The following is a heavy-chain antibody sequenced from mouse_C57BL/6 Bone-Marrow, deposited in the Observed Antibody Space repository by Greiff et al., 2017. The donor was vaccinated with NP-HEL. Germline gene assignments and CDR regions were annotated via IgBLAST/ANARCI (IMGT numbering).Heavy chain of an antibody. CDR1: GYTFTDYN. V-gene: IGHV1-18*01. CDR3: ARYDTTVVDYYFDY. CDR2: INPNNGGT. Sequence: VHVKQSGPELVKPGASVKIPCKASGYTFTDYNMDWVKQSHGKSLEWIGDINPNNGGTIYNQKFKGKATLTVDKSSSTAYMELRSLTSEDTAVYYCARYDTTVVDYYFDYWGQGTTLTVSS. J-gene: IGHJ2*01. D-gene: IGHD1-1*01.